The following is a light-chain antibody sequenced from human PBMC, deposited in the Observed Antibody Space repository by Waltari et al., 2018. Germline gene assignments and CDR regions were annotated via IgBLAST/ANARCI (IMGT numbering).Light chain of an antibody. CDR2: GAS. CDR1: QSISSD. V-gene: IGKV3-15*01. J-gene: IGKJ1*01. CDR3: QQYYRWWT. Sequence: EIVMTQSPATLSVSPGERATLSCRASQSISSDLAWYPQKPGQAPRLLIYGASTRATGIPDRFSGSGSGTEFTLTISSLQPEDFAVYYCQQYYRWWTFGLGTKVERK.